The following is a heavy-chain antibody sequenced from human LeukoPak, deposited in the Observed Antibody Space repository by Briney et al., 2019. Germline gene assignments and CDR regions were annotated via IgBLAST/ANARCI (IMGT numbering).Heavy chain of an antibody. Sequence: ASVKVSCKASGYTFTSYAMHWVGQAAGQRVEWMGWINAGNGNTKYSQKFQGRVTITRDTSASTAYMELSSLRSEDTAVYYCARDSPWGYDILTGYYPPSPAFDIWGQGTMVTVSS. D-gene: IGHD3-9*01. CDR1: GYTFTSYA. V-gene: IGHV1-3*01. CDR3: ARDSPWGYDILTGYYPPSPAFDI. J-gene: IGHJ3*02. CDR2: INAGNGNT.